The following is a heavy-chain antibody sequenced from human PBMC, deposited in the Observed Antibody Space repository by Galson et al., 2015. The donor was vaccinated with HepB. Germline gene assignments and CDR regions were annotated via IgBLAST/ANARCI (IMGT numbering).Heavy chain of an antibody. J-gene: IGHJ6*03. CDR3: ARAFKVRNYYMDV. D-gene: IGHD3-10*01. CDR2: IWYDGSNK. Sequence: SLRLSCAASGFIFSSYGMHWVRQAPGKGLEWVAVIWYDGSNKYYADSVKGRFTISRDNSKNTLYLQMNSLRAEDTAVYYCARAFKVRNYYMDVWGKGTTVTVSS. CDR1: GFIFSSYG. V-gene: IGHV3-33*01.